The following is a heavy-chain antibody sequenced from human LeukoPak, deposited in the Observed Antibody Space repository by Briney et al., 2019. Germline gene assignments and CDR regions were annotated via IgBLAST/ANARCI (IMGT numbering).Heavy chain of an antibody. Sequence: ASVKVSCKASGYTFTSYGISWVRQAPGQGLEWMGWISAYNGNTNYAQKLQGRVTMTTDTSTSTAYMELRSLRSDDTAVYYCATAHGDYVFYYYYMDVWGKGTTVTVSS. CDR3: ATAHGDYVFYYYYMDV. V-gene: IGHV1-18*01. CDR2: ISAYNGNT. J-gene: IGHJ6*03. D-gene: IGHD4-17*01. CDR1: GYTFTSYG.